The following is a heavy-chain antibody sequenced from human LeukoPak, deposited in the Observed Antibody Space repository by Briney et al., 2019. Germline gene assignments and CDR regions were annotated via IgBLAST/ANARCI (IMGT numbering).Heavy chain of an antibody. V-gene: IGHV4-31*03. D-gene: IGHD5-18*01. CDR2: IYYSGST. CDR3: ARSYSYGYYYYYGMDV. Sequence: SQTLSLTCTVSGGSISSGGYYWSWIRQHPGKGLEWIGYIYYSGSTYYNSSLKSRVTISVDTSKNQFSLKLSSVTAADTAVYYCARSYSYGYYYYYGMDVWGKGTRSPSPQ. CDR1: GGSISSGGYY. J-gene: IGHJ6*04.